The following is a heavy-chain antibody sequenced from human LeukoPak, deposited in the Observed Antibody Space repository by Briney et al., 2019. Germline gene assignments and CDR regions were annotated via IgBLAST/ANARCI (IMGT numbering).Heavy chain of an antibody. Sequence: GGSLRLSCAASGFTFSSHAVHWVRQAPGEGLEWVAVISNDGNNKYYGDSVKGRFTISRDNSKNTLYLLMNSLRADDPAVYYCARGQYCSGTSCYAYYYYYNMDVWGQGTTVTVSS. D-gene: IGHD2-2*01. J-gene: IGHJ6*02. CDR2: ISNDGNNK. CDR1: GFTFSSHA. V-gene: IGHV3-30*04. CDR3: ARGQYCSGTSCYAYYYYYNMDV.